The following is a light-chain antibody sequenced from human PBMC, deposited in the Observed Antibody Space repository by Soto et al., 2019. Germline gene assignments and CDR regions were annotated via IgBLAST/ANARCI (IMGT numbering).Light chain of an antibody. CDR2: DVS. J-gene: IGLJ1*01. CDR1: SSDVVGYNY. V-gene: IGLV2-14*01. CDR3: SSYTSSSTLGYV. Sequence: QSALTQPASVSGSPGQSITISCTGTSSDVVGYNYVSWYQQHPGKAPKLMIHDVSNRPSGVSNRFSGSKSGNTASLTISGLQAEDEADYYCSSYTSSSTLGYVFGTGTKVTV.